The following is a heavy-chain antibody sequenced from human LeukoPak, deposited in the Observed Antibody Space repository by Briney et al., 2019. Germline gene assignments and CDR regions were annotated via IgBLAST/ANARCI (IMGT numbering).Heavy chain of an antibody. V-gene: IGHV3-74*01. J-gene: IGHJ6*02. CDR3: TRDSYHSNYYYGMDV. D-gene: IGHD5-12*01. CDR2: INPDGSST. Sequence: PGGSLRLSCAVSEFTFSGYWMHWVRQAPGKGLVWVSRINPDGSSTSYADSVKGRFTISRDNAKNTLYLQMISLRAEDTAMYYCTRDSYHSNYYYGMDVWGQGTTVTVSS. CDR1: EFTFSGYW.